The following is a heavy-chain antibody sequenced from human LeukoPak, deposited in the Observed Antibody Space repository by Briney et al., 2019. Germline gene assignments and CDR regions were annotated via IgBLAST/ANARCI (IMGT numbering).Heavy chain of an antibody. D-gene: IGHD4-17*01. J-gene: IGHJ6*02. CDR3: AKVLSTTVTTGYGMDV. CDR2: ISGSGGST. Sequence: GGSLRLSCAASGFTFSSYAISWVRQAPGKGLEWVSAISGSGGSTYYADSVKGRFTISRDNSKNTLYPQMNSLRAEDTAVYYCAKVLSTTVTTGYGMDVWGQGTTVTVSS. CDR1: GFTFSSYA. V-gene: IGHV3-23*01.